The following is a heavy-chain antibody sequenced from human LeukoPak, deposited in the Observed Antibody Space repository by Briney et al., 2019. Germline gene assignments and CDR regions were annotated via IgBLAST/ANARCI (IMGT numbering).Heavy chain of an antibody. CDR2: FVNKAT. J-gene: IGHJ4*02. Sequence: SETLSLTCTVSGGSISSYSWSWVRQTPDKGLEWIGSFVNKATKYNPSLESRVAISVDTSKNQFSLRLRSVTTADRASYYCARDTTVPPGMQYWGPGTMVTVSS. CDR1: GGSISSYS. CDR3: ARDTTVPPGMQY. D-gene: IGHD1-14*01. V-gene: IGHV4-59*01.